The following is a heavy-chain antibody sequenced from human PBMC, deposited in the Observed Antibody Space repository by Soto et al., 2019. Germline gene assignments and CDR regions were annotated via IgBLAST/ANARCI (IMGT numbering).Heavy chain of an antibody. CDR1: GFTFSSYA. Sequence: QVQLVESGGGVVQPGRSLRLSCAASGFTFSSYAMHWVRQAPGKGLEWVAVISHDGNNKDYADSVKGRFTISRDNSENTLYLQLTSLRPDDMAVYYCAKDTHKGRYYGSGSYYTAAGDVWGQGTTVTVSS. D-gene: IGHD3-10*01. CDR2: ISHDGNNK. J-gene: IGHJ6*02. V-gene: IGHV3-30*04. CDR3: AKDTHKGRYYGSGSYYTAAGDV.